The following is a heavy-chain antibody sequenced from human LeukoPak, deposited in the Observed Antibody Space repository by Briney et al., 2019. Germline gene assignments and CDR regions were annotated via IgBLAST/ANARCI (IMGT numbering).Heavy chain of an antibody. J-gene: IGHJ6*02. D-gene: IGHD5-18*01. CDR3: ASSQLWLEGIYYGMDV. V-gene: IGHV1-46*01. Sequence: ASVKVSCTASGYTFTSYYMHWVRQAPGQGLEWMGIINPSGGSTRYAQNFQGRVTMTRDTSTSTAYMELRSLRSDDTAVYYCASSQLWLEGIYYGMDVWGQGTTVTVSS. CDR2: INPSGGST. CDR1: GYTFTSYY.